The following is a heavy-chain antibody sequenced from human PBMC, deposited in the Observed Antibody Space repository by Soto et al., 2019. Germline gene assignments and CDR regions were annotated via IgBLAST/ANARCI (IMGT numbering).Heavy chain of an antibody. D-gene: IGHD5-18*01. CDR3: ASVDTVTDAFHI. J-gene: IGHJ3*02. CDR1: GGSVSSGSYY. CDR2: IFYSGST. V-gene: IGHV4-61*01. Sequence: QVQLQESGPGLVKPSETLSLTCTVSGGSVSSGSYYWSWIRQHPGKGLEWIGYIFYSGSTNYNPSLKSRVTISVNTSKNQFSLKLRSVTAADTAVYYCASVDTVTDAFHIWGQGTLVSVSS.